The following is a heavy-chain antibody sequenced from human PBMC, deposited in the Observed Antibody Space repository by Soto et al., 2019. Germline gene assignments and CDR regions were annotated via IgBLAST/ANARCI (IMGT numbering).Heavy chain of an antibody. CDR2: IKQDGSEQ. V-gene: IGHV3-7*05. CDR1: GFTFSTDW. D-gene: IGHD1-1*01. CDR3: TTHRGTFFDC. J-gene: IGHJ4*02. Sequence: GGSLRLSCAASGFTFSTDWMTCVRQAPGKGLEWVANIKQDGSEQYYVDSVKGRFTISRDNAKNSLYLQMNSLRAEDTAVYYCTTHRGTFFDCWGQGTQVTVSS.